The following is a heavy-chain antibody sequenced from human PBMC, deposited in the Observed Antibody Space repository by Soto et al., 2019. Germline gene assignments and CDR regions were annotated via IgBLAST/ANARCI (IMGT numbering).Heavy chain of an antibody. D-gene: IGHD2-2*01. CDR3: ARGRGVVVPAANDY. V-gene: IGHV4-34*01. CDR2: INHSGST. J-gene: IGHJ4*02. CDR1: GGSFSGYY. Sequence: SETLSLTCAVYGGSFSGYYWSWIRQPPGKGLEWIGEINHSGSTNYNPSLKSRVTISVDTSKNQFSLKLSSVTAADTAVYYCARGRGVVVPAANDYWGQGTLVTVSS.